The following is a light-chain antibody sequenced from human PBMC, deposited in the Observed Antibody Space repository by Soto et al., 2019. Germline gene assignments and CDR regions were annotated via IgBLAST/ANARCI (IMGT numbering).Light chain of an antibody. V-gene: IGKV3-15*01. Sequence: EIVLTQSPGTLSLSPGERATLTCRASQTVLSNLAWYQQKPGQAPRLLMYGASTRATGIPARFSGSGSGTEFALTISSLQSEDFAVYYCQQYNNWPITFGQGTRLEIK. CDR2: GAS. CDR1: QTVLSN. CDR3: QQYNNWPIT. J-gene: IGKJ5*01.